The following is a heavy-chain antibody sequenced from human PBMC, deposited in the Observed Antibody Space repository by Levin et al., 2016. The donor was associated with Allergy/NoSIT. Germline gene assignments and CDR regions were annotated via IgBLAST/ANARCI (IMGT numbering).Heavy chain of an antibody. V-gene: IGHV3-74*03. CDR2: IKSDGSAT. J-gene: IGHJ4*02. Sequence: WIRQPPGKGLVWVSFIKSDGSATQYADSVKGRFTISRDNAKNTLYLQVNSLRAEDTAVYYCASGYSSGDHRLFDYWGQGTLVTVSS. D-gene: IGHD3-10*01. CDR3: ASGYSSGDHRLFDY.